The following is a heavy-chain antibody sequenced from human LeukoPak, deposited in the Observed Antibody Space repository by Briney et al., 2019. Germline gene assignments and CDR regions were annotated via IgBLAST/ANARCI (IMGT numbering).Heavy chain of an antibody. D-gene: IGHD6-19*01. Sequence: GGSLRLSWAASGFTFSSYGMHWVRQTPGKGLEWVAFIRYDGSNKYYADSVKGRFTISRDNSKNTLYLQMNSLRAEDTAVYYCAKTGYSSLGAFDIWGQGTMVTVSS. CDR3: AKTGYSSLGAFDI. CDR1: GFTFSSYG. V-gene: IGHV3-30*02. CDR2: IRYDGSNK. J-gene: IGHJ3*02.